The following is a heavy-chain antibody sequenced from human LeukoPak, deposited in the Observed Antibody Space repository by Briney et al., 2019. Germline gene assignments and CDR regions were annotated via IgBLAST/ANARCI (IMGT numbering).Heavy chain of an antibody. CDR3: ARRAYDFWSGYTQYYYYMDV. Sequence: SETLSLTCAVYGGSFSGYYWSWIRQPPGKGLEWLGEINHSGSTNYNPSLKSRVTISVDTSKNQFSLKLSSVTAADTAVYYCARRAYDFWSGYTQYYYYMDVWGKGTTVTVSS. J-gene: IGHJ6*03. D-gene: IGHD3-3*01. CDR1: GGSFSGYY. V-gene: IGHV4-34*01. CDR2: INHSGST.